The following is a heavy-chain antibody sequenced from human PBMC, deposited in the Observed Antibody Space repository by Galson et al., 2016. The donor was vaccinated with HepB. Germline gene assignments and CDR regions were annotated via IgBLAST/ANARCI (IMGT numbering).Heavy chain of an antibody. V-gene: IGHV3-72*01. CDR2: TRDRARSYTT. Sequence: SLRLSCAASGFILRDYYMDWVRQAPGKGLEWVGRTRDRARSYTTDYVASVKGRLTIPRDNSKSSVYLHMNGLKPEDTAIYYCTRTGLGDFDYWGRGTLVTVSS. J-gene: IGHJ4*02. CDR3: TRTGLGDFDY. CDR1: GFILRDYY.